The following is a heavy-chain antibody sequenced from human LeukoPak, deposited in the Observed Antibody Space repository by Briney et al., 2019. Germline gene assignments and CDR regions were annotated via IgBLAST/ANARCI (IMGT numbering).Heavy chain of an antibody. CDR3: ARQVTYYYYGMDV. D-gene: IGHD4-23*01. Sequence: SETLSLTCTVSGGSISSSSYYWGWIRQPPGKGLEWIGSIYYSGSTYYNPSLKSRVTISVDTSKNQFSLKLSSVTAADTAVYYCARQVTYYYYGMDVWGQGTTVTVSS. CDR1: GGSISSSSYY. J-gene: IGHJ6*02. CDR2: IYYSGST. V-gene: IGHV4-39*01.